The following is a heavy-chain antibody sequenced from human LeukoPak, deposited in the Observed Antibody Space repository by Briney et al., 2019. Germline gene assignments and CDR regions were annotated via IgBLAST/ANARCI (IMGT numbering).Heavy chain of an antibody. V-gene: IGHV4-59*08. CDR2: IYYSGST. J-gene: IGHJ3*02. Sequence: SETLSLTCTVSGGSISSHYWSWIRQPPGKGLEWIGYIYYSGSTNYNPSLKSRVTISVDTSKNQFSLKLSSVTAADTAVYYCARHSTSAFDIWGQGTMVTVSS. D-gene: IGHD2-2*01. CDR3: ARHSTSAFDI. CDR1: GGSISSHY.